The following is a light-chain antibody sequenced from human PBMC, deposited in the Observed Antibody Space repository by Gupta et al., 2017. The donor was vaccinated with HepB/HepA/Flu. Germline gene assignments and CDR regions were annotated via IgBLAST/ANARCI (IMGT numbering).Light chain of an antibody. V-gene: IGLV7-46*01. Sequence: QAVVTQEPSLTVSPGGTVTLTCGSSTGAVTSGHYPYWFQQKPGQAPRTLIYDTSNKPSWTPARFSGSLLGGKAALTLSGAQPEDEAEYYCLLSYSGARYSVFGGGTKLTVL. CDR3: LLSYSGARYSV. CDR1: TGAVTSGHY. CDR2: DTS. J-gene: IGLJ3*02.